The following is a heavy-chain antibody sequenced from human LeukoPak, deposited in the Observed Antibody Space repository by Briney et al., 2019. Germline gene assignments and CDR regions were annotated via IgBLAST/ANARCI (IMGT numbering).Heavy chain of an antibody. CDR1: GFTFTSSA. V-gene: IGHV1-58*01. CDR2: IVVGSGNT. CDR3: AADSGVTAMETLFDY. D-gene: IGHD5-18*01. Sequence: SVNVSCTASGFTFTSSAVQWVRQARGQRLEWIGWIVVGSGNTNYAQKFQERVTITRDMSTSTAYMELSSLRSEDTAVYYCAADSGVTAMETLFDYWGQGTLVTVSS. J-gene: IGHJ4*02.